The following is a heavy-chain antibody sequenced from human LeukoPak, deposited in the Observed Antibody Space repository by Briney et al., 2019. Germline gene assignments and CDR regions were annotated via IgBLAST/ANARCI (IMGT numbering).Heavy chain of an antibody. CDR1: GFTFSSYG. D-gene: IGHD6-19*01. CDR3: ARVSGWPPSFDY. V-gene: IGHV3-33*01. J-gene: IGHJ4*02. CDR2: IWYDGSNK. Sequence: PGRSLRLSCAASGFTFSSYGMHWVRQAPGKGLEWVAVIWYDGSNKYYADSVKGRFTISRDNSKNTLYLQMNSLRAEDTAVYCCARVSGWPPSFDYWGQGTLVTVSS.